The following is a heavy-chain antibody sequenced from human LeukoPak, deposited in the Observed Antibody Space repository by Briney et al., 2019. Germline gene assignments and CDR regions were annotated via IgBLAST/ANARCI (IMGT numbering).Heavy chain of an antibody. J-gene: IGHJ4*02. CDR3: AKVRRMTMVRGVIDFDY. CDR2: ISPSGGGT. V-gene: IGHV3-23*01. Sequence: PGGSLRLSCAASGFTFSSYAMSWVRQAPGKGLEWVSAISPSGGGTHYADSVKGRLTISRDNSKNTLFLQMNSLRADDSAIYFCAKVRRMTMVRGVIDFDYWGQGTLVTVSS. D-gene: IGHD3-10*01. CDR1: GFTFSSYA.